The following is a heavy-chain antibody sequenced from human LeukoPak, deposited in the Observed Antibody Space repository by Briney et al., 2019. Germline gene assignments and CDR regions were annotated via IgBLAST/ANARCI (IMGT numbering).Heavy chain of an antibody. D-gene: IGHD4-23*01. CDR1: GYTFTSYY. J-gene: IGHJ4*02. CDR2: INPSGGST. V-gene: IGHV1-46*01. CDR3: ARVPIGNYYGGNDVMDY. Sequence: ASVKVSCEASGYTFTSYYMHWVRQAPGQGLEWMGIINPSGGSTSYAQKFQGRVTMTRDMSTSTVYMELSSLRSEDTAVYYCARVPIGNYYGGNDVMDYWGQGTLVTVSS.